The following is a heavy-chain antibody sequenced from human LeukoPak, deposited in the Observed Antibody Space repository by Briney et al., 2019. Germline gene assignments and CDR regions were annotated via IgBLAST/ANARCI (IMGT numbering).Heavy chain of an antibody. CDR2: TRRRAYGGAA. Sequence: PGGSLRLSCTTSGFAFDDFAMSWVRQPAGKGLEWVGFTRRRAYGGAAEYAASVKGRFIISRDDSKGIAYLQMNSLKTEDTAVYYCSRNGLVDFDYWGQGSRVIGSP. CDR3: SRNGLVDFDY. CDR1: GFAFDDFA. J-gene: IGHJ4*02. V-gene: IGHV3-49*04.